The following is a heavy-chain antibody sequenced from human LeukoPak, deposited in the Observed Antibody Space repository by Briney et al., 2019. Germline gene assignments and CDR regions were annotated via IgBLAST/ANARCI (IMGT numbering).Heavy chain of an antibody. D-gene: IGHD3-9*01. J-gene: IGHJ5*02. CDR1: GGSISSGSYY. CDR2: IYTSGST. Sequence: PSQTLSLTCTVSGGSISSGSYYWNWIRQPAGKGLEWIGRIYTSGSTNYNPSLKSRVTISVDTSKNQFSLKLSSVTAADTAVYYCARGSVLRYFDWLNNWFDPWGQGTLVTVSS. V-gene: IGHV4-61*02. CDR3: ARGSVLRYFDWLNNWFDP.